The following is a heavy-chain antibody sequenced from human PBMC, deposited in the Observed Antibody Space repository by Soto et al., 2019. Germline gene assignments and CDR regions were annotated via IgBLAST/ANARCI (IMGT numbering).Heavy chain of an antibody. CDR1: GFTFSSYS. V-gene: IGHV3-30-3*01. J-gene: IGHJ4*02. CDR3: ARGLQGGSQRGYFDY. Sequence: QVQLVESGGGVGQPGRSLRVSCAASGFTFSSYSMHWVRQAPGKGLEWVAVISYDGSNKYYADSVKGRFTISRDNSENTLYLQMYSLRTEDTAVYYCARGLQGGSQRGYFDYWGQGTLVTVSS. CDR2: ISYDGSNK. D-gene: IGHD1-26*01.